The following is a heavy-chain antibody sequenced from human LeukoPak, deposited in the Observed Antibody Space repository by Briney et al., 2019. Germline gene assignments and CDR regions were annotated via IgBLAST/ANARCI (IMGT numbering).Heavy chain of an antibody. V-gene: IGHV3-30*18. CDR2: ISYDGSNK. J-gene: IGHJ4*02. CDR1: GFTFSSYG. Sequence: PGRSLRLSCAASGFTFSSYGMHWVRQAPGKGLEWVAVISYDGSNKYYADSVKGRFTISRDNSKNTLYLQMNSLRAADTAVYYCAKERRWLPFDYWGQGTLVTVSS. CDR3: AKERRWLPFDY. D-gene: IGHD5-24*01.